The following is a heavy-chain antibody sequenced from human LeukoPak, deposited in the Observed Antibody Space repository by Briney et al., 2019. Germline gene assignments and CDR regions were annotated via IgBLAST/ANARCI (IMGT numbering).Heavy chain of an antibody. CDR3: ARDAGYSGYDQKDNWFDP. D-gene: IGHD5-12*01. Sequence: GGSLRLSCAASGFTFSSYGIHWVRQAPGKGLEWVAVIWYDGSNKYYAGSVKGRFTISRDNSKNTLYLQMNSLRAEDTAVYYCARDAGYSGYDQKDNWFDPWGQGTLVTVSS. J-gene: IGHJ5*02. CDR1: GFTFSSYG. CDR2: IWYDGSNK. V-gene: IGHV3-33*01.